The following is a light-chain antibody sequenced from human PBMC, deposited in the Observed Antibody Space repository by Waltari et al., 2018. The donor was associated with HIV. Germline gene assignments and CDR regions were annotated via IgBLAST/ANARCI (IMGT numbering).Light chain of an antibody. CDR1: CSNIGYNY. J-gene: IGLJ2*01. CDR2: DNN. Sequence: QSVLPPPPSVSAAPGPQVPISHPGRCSNIGYNYVSSYQQPPGTAPKLIIYDNNKRPSGIPDRFSGSKSGTAATLGITGLQTGDEDAYDCGTWDSSLSAVVFGGGTKLTVL. CDR3: GTWDSSLSAVV. V-gene: IGLV1-51*01.